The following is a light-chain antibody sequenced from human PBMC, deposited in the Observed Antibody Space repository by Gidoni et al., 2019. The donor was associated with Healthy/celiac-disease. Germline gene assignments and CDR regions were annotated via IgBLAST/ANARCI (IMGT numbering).Light chain of an antibody. CDR2: DVS. Sequence: QSALTQPAPVSGSPGQSITLACTGTRSDVGGYNYVSWYEQHPGKAPRLMIYDVSTRPSVFSNRFSGSKSGNTASLTISGLQAEDEADYYCSSYTSSSTLEFGGGTKLTVL. CDR3: SSYTSSSTLE. J-gene: IGLJ2*01. CDR1: RSDVGGYNY. V-gene: IGLV2-14*03.